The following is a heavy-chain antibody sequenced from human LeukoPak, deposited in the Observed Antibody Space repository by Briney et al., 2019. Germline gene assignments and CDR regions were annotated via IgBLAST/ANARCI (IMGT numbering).Heavy chain of an antibody. CDR3: TRDWGAAAGQGPDY. CDR1: GFTFGDYA. V-gene: IGHV3-49*03. D-gene: IGHD6-13*01. CDR2: IRSKAYGGTT. Sequence: QSGGSLRLSCTASGFTFGDYAMSWFRRAPGKGLEWVGFIRSKAYGGTTEYAASVKGRFTISRDDSKSIAYLQMNSLKTEDTAVYYCTRDWGAAAGQGPDYWGQGTLVTVSS. J-gene: IGHJ4*02.